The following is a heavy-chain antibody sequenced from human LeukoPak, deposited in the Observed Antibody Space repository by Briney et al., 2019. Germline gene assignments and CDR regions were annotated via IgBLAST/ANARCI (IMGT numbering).Heavy chain of an antibody. CDR2: ISGSGGST. CDR1: GFTFSSYA. V-gene: IGHV3-23*01. Sequence: PGGSLRLSCAASGFTFSSYAMSWVRQAPGKGLEWVSAISGSGGSTYYADSVKGRFTISRENSKNTLYLQMNSLRAEDTAVYYCAKAPLGIAAAGSVDPWGQGTLVTVSS. D-gene: IGHD6-13*01. J-gene: IGHJ5*02. CDR3: AKAPLGIAAAGSVDP.